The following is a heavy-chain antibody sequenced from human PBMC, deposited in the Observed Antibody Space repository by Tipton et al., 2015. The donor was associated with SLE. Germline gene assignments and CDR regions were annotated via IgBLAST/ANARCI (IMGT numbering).Heavy chain of an antibody. J-gene: IGHJ6*04. CDR3: ARATDWNLSPDV. CDR1: GYSIRNGYY. CDR2: IHHSGIT. D-gene: IGHD1-7*01. Sequence: TLSLTCNVSGYSIRNGYYWGWIRQAPGKGLEWTGTIHHSGITYYNPSLKSRVTISVNTSKNQFPLKLRSVTAADTAVYYCARATDWNLSPDVWGKGTTVTVSS. V-gene: IGHV4-38-2*02.